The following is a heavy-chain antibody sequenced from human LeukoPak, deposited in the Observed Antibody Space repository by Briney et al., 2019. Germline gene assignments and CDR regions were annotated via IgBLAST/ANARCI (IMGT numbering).Heavy chain of an antibody. CDR2: ISYDGSIK. V-gene: IGHV3-30*18. D-gene: IGHD6-19*01. J-gene: IGHJ4*02. CDR3: AKGAVAGNYFDY. Sequence: GSLRLSCAASGFTFSSYGMHLVRQAPGKGLEWVAIISYDGSIKYYTDSVKGRFTISRDNSKNTLYLQMNSLRAEDTAVYYCAKGAVAGNYFDYWGQGTLVTVSS. CDR1: GFTFSSYG.